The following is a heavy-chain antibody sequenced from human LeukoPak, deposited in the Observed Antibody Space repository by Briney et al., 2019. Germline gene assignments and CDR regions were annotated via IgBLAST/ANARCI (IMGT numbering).Heavy chain of an antibody. Sequence: SETLSLTCTVSGGSIGTYYWSWIRQPAGKGLEWIGRIYTSGSTNYNPSLKSRVTISVDTSKNQFSLNLNSVTAADTAVYFCARGATVTRFDYWGQGTLVTVSS. D-gene: IGHD4-17*01. CDR3: ARGATVTRFDY. CDR1: GGSIGTYY. V-gene: IGHV4-4*07. J-gene: IGHJ4*02. CDR2: IYTSGST.